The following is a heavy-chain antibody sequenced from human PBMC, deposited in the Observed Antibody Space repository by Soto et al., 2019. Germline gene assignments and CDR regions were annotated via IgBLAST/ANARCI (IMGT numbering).Heavy chain of an antibody. CDR2: ISAYNGNT. CDR3: DYVGYHGMDG. J-gene: IGHJ6*02. Sequence: AVEASCQASLYTYNSYFITCVRQAPGQGLEWMGWISAYNGNTNYAQMLQGRVTMTTDTSTATGYMEMRSLESDDTAVYYCDYVGYHGMDGWGQGKMVTV. V-gene: IGHV1-18*01. CDR1: LYTYNSYF. D-gene: IGHD4-17*01.